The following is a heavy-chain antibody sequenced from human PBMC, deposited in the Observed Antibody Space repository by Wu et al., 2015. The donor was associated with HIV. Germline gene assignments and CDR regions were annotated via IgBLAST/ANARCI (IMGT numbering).Heavy chain of an antibody. V-gene: IGHV1-69*12. J-gene: IGHJ6*02. CDR3: ARERDNYDLLTGYYPYGMDL. D-gene: IGHD3-9*01. Sequence: QVQLVQSGAEVKKPGSSVKVSCKASGGTFSSYAISWVRQGPGQGLEWMGRIIPMFGTTNYAQKFQGRVTITADESTNTAFMELSSLRSEDTAIYYCARERDNYDLLTGYYPYGMDLWGQGTTVTVSS. CDR2: IIPMFGTT. CDR1: GGTFSSYA.